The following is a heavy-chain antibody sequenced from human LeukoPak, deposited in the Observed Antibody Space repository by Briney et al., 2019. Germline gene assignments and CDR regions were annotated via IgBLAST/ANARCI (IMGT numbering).Heavy chain of an antibody. D-gene: IGHD6-19*01. Sequence: GGSLRLSCAAYGFTFCSYGMHLLRQAPDKGLEWVAVIWYDGSNKYYADSVKGRFTISRDNSKNTLYLQMNSLRAEDTAVYYCAASIAVAGTIDYWGQGTLVTVSS. V-gene: IGHV3-33*01. CDR2: IWYDGSNK. CDR1: GFTFCSYG. J-gene: IGHJ4*02. CDR3: AASIAVAGTIDY.